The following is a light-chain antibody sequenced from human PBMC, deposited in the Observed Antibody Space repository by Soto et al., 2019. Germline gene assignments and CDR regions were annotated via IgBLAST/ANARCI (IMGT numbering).Light chain of an antibody. CDR2: EIT. CDR3: SSHAVSSAFYV. V-gene: IGLV2-14*01. CDR1: SSDIGAYDY. Sequence: SVLTQPASVSGSTGQSITISCTGNSSDIGAYDYVYWYQQYPGRVPKLLIHEITNRPSGVSDRLSGSKSGNTASLTISGLQTEDEADYYCSSHAVSSAFYVCGTGTKVTV. J-gene: IGLJ1*01.